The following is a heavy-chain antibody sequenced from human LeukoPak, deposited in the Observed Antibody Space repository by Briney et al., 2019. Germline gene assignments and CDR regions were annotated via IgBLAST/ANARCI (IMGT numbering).Heavy chain of an antibody. CDR3: SRSGGPGTYHQLRYNWFDP. CDR1: GFTLSDYH. J-gene: IGHJ5*02. CDR2: ITTISHYI. V-gene: IGHV3-21*01. D-gene: IGHD3-10*01. Sequence: GGSLRLSCAASGFTLSDYHMNWVRQAPGKGLEWLSSITTISHYIYYAGAVRGRFTISRDNAQNSLYLQMNSLRGEDTAVYYCSRSGGPGTYHQLRYNWFDPWGQGTLVTVSS.